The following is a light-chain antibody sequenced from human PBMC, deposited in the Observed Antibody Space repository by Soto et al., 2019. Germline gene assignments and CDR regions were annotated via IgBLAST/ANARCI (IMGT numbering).Light chain of an antibody. J-gene: IGLJ1*01. V-gene: IGLV1-44*01. CDR3: AAYDASLKSFV. CDR1: SSDIGSNT. Sequence: QSVLTQPPSASGTPGQRGTISCSGSSSDIGSNTVHWYQRLPGTAPKLLIYNNDQRPSGVPDRFSGSKSGTSASLAISGLQSEDEADYYCAAYDASLKSFVFGSGTKLTVL. CDR2: NND.